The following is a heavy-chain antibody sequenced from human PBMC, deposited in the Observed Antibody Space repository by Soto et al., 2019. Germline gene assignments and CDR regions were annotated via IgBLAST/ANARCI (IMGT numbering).Heavy chain of an antibody. CDR3: AKDLTRQLAYWLDP. Sequence: GASVKVSFKASGFSFTGYYIHWLRQAPGQGLEWMGWINAHSGGTEYAQKFQGRVTLTRDTSIATAYLTLTSLTSDDTALYYCAKDLTRQLAYWLDPWGQGTQVTVS. V-gene: IGHV1-2*02. D-gene: IGHD6-6*01. CDR2: INAHSGGT. CDR1: GFSFTGYY. J-gene: IGHJ5*02.